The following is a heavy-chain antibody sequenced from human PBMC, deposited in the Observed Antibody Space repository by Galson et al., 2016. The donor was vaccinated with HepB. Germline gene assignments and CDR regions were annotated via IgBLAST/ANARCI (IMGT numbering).Heavy chain of an antibody. V-gene: IGHV5-51*01. CDR3: ARLPFCSSTSCPLEF. J-gene: IGHJ4*02. CDR1: GFIFNSYW. Sequence: QSGAEVKKPGESLKISCQTSGFIFNSYWIAWVRQLPGEGLEWMGLIYGGDSDSRYSPSFKGQVTFSVDRATKTAFLNLSSLKASDTGIYFCARLPFCSSTSCPLEFWGPGTVVTVSS. D-gene: IGHD2-2*01. CDR2: IYGGDSDS.